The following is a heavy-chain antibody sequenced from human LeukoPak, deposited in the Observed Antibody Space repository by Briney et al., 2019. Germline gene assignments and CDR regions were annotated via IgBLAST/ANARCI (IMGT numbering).Heavy chain of an antibody. CDR2: ISWNSGSI. J-gene: IGHJ4*02. CDR1: GFTFDDYA. Sequence: GGSLRLSCAASGFTFDDYAMHWVRHAPGKGLEWVSGISWNSGSIGYADSVRGRFTISRDNAKNSLYLQMNSLRAEDTALYYCAKLPLAAAGSDYWGQGTLVTVSS. CDR3: AKLPLAAAGSDY. V-gene: IGHV3-9*01. D-gene: IGHD6-13*01.